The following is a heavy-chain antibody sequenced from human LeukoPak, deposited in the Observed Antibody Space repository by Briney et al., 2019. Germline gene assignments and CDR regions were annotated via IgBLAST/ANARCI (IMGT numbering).Heavy chain of an antibody. V-gene: IGHV1-18*03. D-gene: IGHD2-2*02. J-gene: IGHJ6*03. CDR3: ARGNRGRGYCSSTSCYNYYYYMDV. CDR2: ISAYKGNT. CDR1: GYTFSRYG. Sequence: ASVKVSCKASGYTFSRYGTTWVRQAPGQGLECMGWISAYKGNTNYAQKFQGRVTMTTDISTSTAYMELKSLRSDDMAVYYCARGNRGRGYCSSTSCYNYYYYMDVWGKGTTVTVSS.